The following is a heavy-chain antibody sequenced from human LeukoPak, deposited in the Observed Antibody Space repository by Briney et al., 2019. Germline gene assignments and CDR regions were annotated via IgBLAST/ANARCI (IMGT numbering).Heavy chain of an antibody. CDR1: GFTFSSYA. CDR2: ISGSGGST. D-gene: IGHD1-26*01. Sequence: PGGSLRLSCAASGFTFSSYAMSWVRQAPGKGLEWVSAISGSGGSTYYADSVKGRFTISRDNSKNTLYLQMNSLRAEDTALYYCAKDGGGMGAITNALDYWGQGTLVTVSS. V-gene: IGHV3-23*01. CDR3: AKDGGGMGAITNALDY. J-gene: IGHJ4*02.